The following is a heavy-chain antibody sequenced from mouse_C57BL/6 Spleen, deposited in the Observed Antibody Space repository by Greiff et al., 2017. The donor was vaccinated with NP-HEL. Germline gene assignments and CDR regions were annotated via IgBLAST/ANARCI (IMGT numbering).Heavy chain of an antibody. CDR2: IDPSDSYT. Sequence: VQLQQSGAELVKPGASVKLSCKASGYTFTSYWMQWVKQRPGQGLEWIGEIDPSDSYTNYNQKFKGKATLTVDTSSSTAYMQLSSLTSEDSAVYYCARRGSSGYLGYWGQGTTLTVSS. CDR1: GYTFTSYW. D-gene: IGHD3-2*02. J-gene: IGHJ2*01. CDR3: ARRGSSGYLGY. V-gene: IGHV1-50*01.